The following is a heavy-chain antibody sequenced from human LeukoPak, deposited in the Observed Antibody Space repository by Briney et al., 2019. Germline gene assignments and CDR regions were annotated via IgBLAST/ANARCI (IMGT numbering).Heavy chain of an antibody. CDR1: GYSFTSYW. J-gene: IGHJ5*02. D-gene: IGHD3-9*01. CDR2: IYPGDSDT. V-gene: IGHV5-51*01. CDR3: TRGVGDYDWLQNNWFDP. Sequence: GGSLKISCKGSGYSFTSYWIGWVRQMPGKGLEWMGVIYPGDSDTRYSPSFQGQVTISADKSISTAYLQWSSLKVSDTAMYYCTRGVGDYDWLQNNWFDPWGQGALVTVSS.